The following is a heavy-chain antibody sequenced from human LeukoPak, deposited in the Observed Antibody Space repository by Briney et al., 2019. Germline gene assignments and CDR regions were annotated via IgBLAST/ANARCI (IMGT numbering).Heavy chain of an antibody. CDR2: IRGGGGSA. Sequence: GGSLRLSCTASGFTFSAYAMMWVRQAPGKGPEWVSAIRGGGGSAFYADSVKGRFTISRDNSKYTLFLQLNSLRAEDTAVYYCARDPNGDYIGAFDMWGPGTMVTVSS. D-gene: IGHD4-17*01. J-gene: IGHJ3*02. CDR1: GFTFSAYA. CDR3: ARDPNGDYIGAFDM. V-gene: IGHV3-23*01.